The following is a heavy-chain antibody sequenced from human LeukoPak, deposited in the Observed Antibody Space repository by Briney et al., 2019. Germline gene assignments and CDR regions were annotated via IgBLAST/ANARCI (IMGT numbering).Heavy chain of an antibody. CDR3: AKTSSSWYDY. Sequence: SETLSLTCTVSGGSISSHYWTWIRQPPGKGLEWIGYIYYRGGTNYNPSLQSRVTISVDTSKNQFSLKLSSVTAADTAVYYCAKTSSSWYDYWGQGTLVTVSS. J-gene: IGHJ4*02. CDR2: IYYRGGT. V-gene: IGHV4-59*08. CDR1: GGSISSHY. D-gene: IGHD6-13*01.